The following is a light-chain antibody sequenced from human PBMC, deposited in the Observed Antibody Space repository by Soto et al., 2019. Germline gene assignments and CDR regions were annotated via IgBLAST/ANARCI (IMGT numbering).Light chain of an antibody. J-gene: IGKJ4*01. CDR1: QGFSNS. CDR3: QKYDSAPLT. CDR2: GAS. V-gene: IGKV1-27*01. Sequence: DIQMTQSPSSLTKSIGDRDTISCRASQGFSNSLAWYQQKPGKVPTLLIYGASILQSGVPSRFSGSGSGTEFTLTISCLQPEDVAAYFCQKYDSAPLTFGGGTKVEIK.